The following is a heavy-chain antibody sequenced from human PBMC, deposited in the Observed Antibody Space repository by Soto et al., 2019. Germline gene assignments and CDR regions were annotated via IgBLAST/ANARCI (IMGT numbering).Heavy chain of an antibody. Sequence: EVQLVVSGGGLVNSGGSLRLSCAASGFTFSSYTMNWVRQAPGKGLEWVAFITSGSDYIYYADSVKGRFTISRDDANNSLFLQMSSLRAEDTAVYYCTREHVVTIFRRGQRGSFDNWSQGTLVTVSS. V-gene: IGHV3-21*01. CDR3: TREHVVTIFRRGQRGSFDN. CDR1: GFTFSSYT. CDR2: ITSGSDYI. D-gene: IGHD3-9*01. J-gene: IGHJ4*02.